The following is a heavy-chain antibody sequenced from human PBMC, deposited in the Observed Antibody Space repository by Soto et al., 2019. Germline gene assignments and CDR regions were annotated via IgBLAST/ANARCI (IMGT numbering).Heavy chain of an antibody. V-gene: IGHV3-21*01. J-gene: IGHJ4*02. Sequence: GSLRLSCAASGFTFSSYSMNWVRQAPGKGLEWVSSISSSSSYIYYADSVKGRFTISRDNAKNSLYLQMNSLRAEDTAVYYCARDPPYSSGWYDYWGQGTLVTVSS. CDR2: ISSSSSYI. D-gene: IGHD6-19*01. CDR1: GFTFSSYS. CDR3: ARDPPYSSGWYDY.